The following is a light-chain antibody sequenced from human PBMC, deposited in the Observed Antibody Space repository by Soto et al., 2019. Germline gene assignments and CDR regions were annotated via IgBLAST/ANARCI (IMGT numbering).Light chain of an antibody. V-gene: IGKV1-6*01. CDR2: AAS. CDR3: LQDSISPRT. J-gene: IGKJ1*01. CDR1: QGIRNE. Sequence: AIQMTQSPSSLSASVGDRVTITCRASQGIRNELSWYQQNPGKAPKLLIYAASNLQSGVPSRFRATGSGTDFTLTISSLQPEDFATYYCLQDSISPRTFGQGTKVEIK.